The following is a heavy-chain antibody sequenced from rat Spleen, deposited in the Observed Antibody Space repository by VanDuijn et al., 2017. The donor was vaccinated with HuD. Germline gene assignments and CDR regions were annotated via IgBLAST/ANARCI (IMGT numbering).Heavy chain of an antibody. V-gene: IGHV5-25*01. CDR1: GLSFSNYD. J-gene: IGHJ2*01. Sequence: EVQLVESGGGLVQPGRSMKLSCAASGLSFSNYDMAWVRQAPTKGLEWVASISYDGTATYYRDSVKGRFTISRDDAENTLYLQMDSLRSEDTATYYCTRGTRIYYYWGQGVMVTVSS. CDR2: ISYDGTAT. CDR3: TRGTRIYYY. D-gene: IGHD1-4*01.